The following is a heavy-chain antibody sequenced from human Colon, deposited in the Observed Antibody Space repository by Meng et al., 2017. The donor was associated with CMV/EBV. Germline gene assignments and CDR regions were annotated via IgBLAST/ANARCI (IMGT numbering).Heavy chain of an antibody. Sequence: GESLKISCAASGFTFSSYGMHWVRQAPGKGLEWVAFIRYDGSNKYYADSVKGRFTISRDNSKNTLYLQMNSLRAEDTAVYYCAKVPYSSSGHYYGMDVWGQGTTVTVSS. D-gene: IGHD6-6*01. CDR3: AKVPYSSSGHYYGMDV. V-gene: IGHV3-30*02. CDR1: GFTFSSYG. J-gene: IGHJ6*02. CDR2: IRYDGSNK.